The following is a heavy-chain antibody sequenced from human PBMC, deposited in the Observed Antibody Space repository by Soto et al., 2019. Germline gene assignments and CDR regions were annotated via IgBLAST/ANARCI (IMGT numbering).Heavy chain of an antibody. Sequence: PSETLSSTSKVSGGSIRSYYSNCIRQPSGKVLEWIGRIYSSGSSDCNPSLKSRVTMSVDTSKNQFSLKLSSVTAADTAVYYCARDGCSGGSCYEGDFDYWGQGTLVTVSS. CDR1: GGSIRSYY. CDR3: ARDGCSGGSCYEGDFDY. J-gene: IGHJ4*02. CDR2: IYSSGSS. D-gene: IGHD2-15*01. V-gene: IGHV4-4*07.